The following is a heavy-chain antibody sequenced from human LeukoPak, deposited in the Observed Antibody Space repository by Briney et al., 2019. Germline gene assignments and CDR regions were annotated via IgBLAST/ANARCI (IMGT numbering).Heavy chain of an antibody. CDR2: IKSKTDDGTA. Sequence: GGSLRLSCAASGFSSNTAWMNWVRQTPGKGLEWLGRIKSKTDDGTAEYAAHVKGRFIISRDDSKNMLSLEMRSLRTEDTGVYYCTTRGIAVSGLGYWGRGALVVVSS. CDR3: TTRGIAVSGLGY. D-gene: IGHD6-19*01. V-gene: IGHV3-15*01. J-gene: IGHJ4*02. CDR1: GFSSNTAW.